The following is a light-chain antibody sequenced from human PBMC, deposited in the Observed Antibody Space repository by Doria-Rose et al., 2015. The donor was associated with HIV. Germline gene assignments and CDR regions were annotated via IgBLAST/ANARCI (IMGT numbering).Light chain of an antibody. J-gene: IGKJ1*01. V-gene: IGKV3-20*01. CDR1: QSFSSNY. Sequence: TQSPGTLSLSPGERATLSCRASQSFSSNYLAWYQQKPGQAPSLLIYDGSTRATGIPDRFNASGSGTDFTLTINRLEPEDFALYYCHQYGTSWTFGQGTKVEI. CDR2: DGS. CDR3: HQYGTSWT.